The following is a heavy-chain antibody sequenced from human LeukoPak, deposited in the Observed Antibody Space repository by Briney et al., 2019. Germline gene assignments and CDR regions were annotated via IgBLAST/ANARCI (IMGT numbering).Heavy chain of an antibody. CDR2: IYYSGTT. Sequence: SETLSLTCTVSGGSISNYYWSWIRQPPGKGLEWIGYIYYSGTTNYNPSLKSRVTISVGTSKNQFSLKLNSVTAADTAVYYCTYSSAHYYLDYWGQGTLVTVSS. CDR1: GGSISNYY. D-gene: IGHD3-22*01. J-gene: IGHJ4*02. V-gene: IGHV4-59*08. CDR3: TYSSAHYYLDY.